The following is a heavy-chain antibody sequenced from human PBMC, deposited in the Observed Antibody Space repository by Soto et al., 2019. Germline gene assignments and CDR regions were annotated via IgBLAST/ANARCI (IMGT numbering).Heavy chain of an antibody. D-gene: IGHD6-6*01. CDR2: INDNGDST. Sequence: PVGSLRFSGAASGFNFRYYAMTWVRQAPGKGLEWVSSINDNGDSTHYADSVKGRFTISRDNSKNTLYLQMNSLTAEDTAVYFCAKASNSSPWFDSWLESWGQGTLVTVSS. J-gene: IGHJ5*01. CDR1: GFNFRYYA. V-gene: IGHV3-23*01. CDR3: AKASNSSPWFDSWLES.